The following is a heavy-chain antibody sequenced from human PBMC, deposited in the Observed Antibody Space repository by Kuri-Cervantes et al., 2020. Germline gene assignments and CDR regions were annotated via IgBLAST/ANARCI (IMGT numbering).Heavy chain of an antibody. CDR2: IYHSGST. J-gene: IGHJ4*02. D-gene: IGHD3-10*01. Sequence: GSLRLSCAVSGYSISSGYYWGWIRQPPGKGLEWIGSIYHSGSTYYNPSLKSRVTISVDTSKNQFSLKLSSVTAADTAVYYCARDPYVSGNDYWGQGTLVTVSS. CDR3: ARDPYVSGNDY. CDR1: GYSISSGYY. V-gene: IGHV4-38-2*02.